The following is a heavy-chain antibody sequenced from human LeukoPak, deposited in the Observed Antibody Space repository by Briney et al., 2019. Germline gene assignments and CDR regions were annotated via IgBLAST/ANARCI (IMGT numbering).Heavy chain of an antibody. CDR1: GLTFSMYS. CDR2: ISAGGGDT. D-gene: IGHD6-13*01. J-gene: IGHJ4*02. V-gene: IGHV3-23*01. CDR3: AKDAAGPEY. Sequence: PGGSLRLSCVVSGLTFSMYSMSWVRQAPGKGLEWVSGISAGGGDTWYPDSVKGRFTISRDNSKNTLFLQMNSLRVEDTAIYYCAKDAAGPEYWGQGTRVTVSS.